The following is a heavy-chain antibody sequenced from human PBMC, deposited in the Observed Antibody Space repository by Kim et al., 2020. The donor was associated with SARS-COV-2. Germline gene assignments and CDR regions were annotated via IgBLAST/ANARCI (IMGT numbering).Heavy chain of an antibody. CDR3: ARSSWEYFDS. Sequence: SETLSLTCTASGDSVSSGSYYWNWIRQPPGKGLEWIGYIYFSGSTHYNPSLKSRVTMSVDTSKNQFSLKLSSVTAADTAVYYCARSSWEYFDSWGQGTL. D-gene: IGHD6-13*01. CDR2: IYFSGST. CDR1: GDSVSSGSYY. J-gene: IGHJ4*02. V-gene: IGHV4-61*01.